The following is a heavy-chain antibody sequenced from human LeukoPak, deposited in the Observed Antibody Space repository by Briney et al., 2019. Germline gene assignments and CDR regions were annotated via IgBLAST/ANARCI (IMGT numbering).Heavy chain of an antibody. V-gene: IGHV4-59*01. Sequence: PSETLSLTCTVSGGSISSYYWSWIRQPPGKGLEWIGYIYYSGSTNYNPSLKSRVTISVDTSKNQFSLKLSSVTAADTAVYYCARGPIRAKNWFDPWGQGTLVTVSS. CDR1: GGSISSYY. CDR2: IYYSGST. CDR3: ARGPIRAKNWFDP. J-gene: IGHJ5*02.